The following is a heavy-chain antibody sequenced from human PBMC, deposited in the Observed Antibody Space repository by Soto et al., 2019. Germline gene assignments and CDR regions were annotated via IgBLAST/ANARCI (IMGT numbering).Heavy chain of an antibody. Sequence: GGPLRLSCAGSGFTFSDYYMSWIRQAPGRGLEWVSYMSSSGVTVFYADSVKGRFTISRDNAKNSLYLQMYSLRAEDSAVYYCARNTISAAGADYYGLDVWGQGTTVTVSS. D-gene: IGHD6-13*01. CDR2: MSSSGVTV. CDR1: GFTFSDYY. J-gene: IGHJ6*02. CDR3: ARNTISAAGADYYGLDV. V-gene: IGHV3-11*01.